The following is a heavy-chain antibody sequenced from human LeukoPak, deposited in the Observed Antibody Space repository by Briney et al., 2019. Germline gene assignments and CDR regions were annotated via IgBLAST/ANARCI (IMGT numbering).Heavy chain of an antibody. CDR3: AKDFGSGSYQMPDY. CDR2: ISWDGGST. D-gene: IGHD3-10*01. CDR1: GFTFDDYT. V-gene: IGHV3-43*01. J-gene: IGHJ4*02. Sequence: GGSLRLSCAASGFTFDDYTMHWVRQAPGKGLEWVSLISWDGGSTYYADSVKGRFTIYRDNSKNSLYLQMNSLRTEDTALYYCAKDFGSGSYQMPDYWGQGTLVTVSS.